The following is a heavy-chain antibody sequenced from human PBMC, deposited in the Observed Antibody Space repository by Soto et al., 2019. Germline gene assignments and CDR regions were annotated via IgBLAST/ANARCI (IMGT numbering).Heavy chain of an antibody. J-gene: IGHJ6*02. Sequence: QLQLQESGPGLVKPSETLSLTCTVSGGSISSSSCYWGWIRQRPGKGLEWIGSIYYSGSTNYNPSLKSRVTISVDTSKNQFSLKLSSVTAADTAVYYCARLTVEDGDGYYYYGLDVWGQGTTVTVSS. CDR1: GGSISSSSCY. D-gene: IGHD2-21*02. CDR2: IYYSGST. CDR3: ARLTVEDGDGYYYYGLDV. V-gene: IGHV4-39*01.